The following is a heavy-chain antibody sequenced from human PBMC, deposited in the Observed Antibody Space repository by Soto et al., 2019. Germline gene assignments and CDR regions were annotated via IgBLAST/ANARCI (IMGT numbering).Heavy chain of an antibody. CDR3: ARLCMAAARLNWFDP. V-gene: IGHV4-61*01. CDR2: IYYSGST. D-gene: IGHD6-13*01. J-gene: IGHJ5*02. CDR1: GGSVSSGSYY. Sequence: PSETLSLTCTVSGGSVSSGSYYWSWIRQPPGKGLEWIGYIYYSGSTNYNPSLKSRVTISVDTSKNQFSLKLSSVTAADTAVYYCARLCMAAARLNWFDPWGQGTLVTVSS.